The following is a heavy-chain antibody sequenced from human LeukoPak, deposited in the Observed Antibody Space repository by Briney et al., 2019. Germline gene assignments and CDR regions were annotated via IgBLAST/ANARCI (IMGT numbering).Heavy chain of an antibody. CDR3: ARVDGSGYSDY. Sequence: PSQTLSLTCAVSGGSISSGGYSWSWIRQPPGKGLEWIGYIYHSGSTYYNPSLKSRVTISVDRSKNQFSLKLSSVTAADTAVYYCARVDGSGYSDYWGQGTLVTVSS. D-gene: IGHD3-22*01. V-gene: IGHV4-30-2*01. CDR1: GGSISSGGYS. J-gene: IGHJ4*02. CDR2: IYHSGST.